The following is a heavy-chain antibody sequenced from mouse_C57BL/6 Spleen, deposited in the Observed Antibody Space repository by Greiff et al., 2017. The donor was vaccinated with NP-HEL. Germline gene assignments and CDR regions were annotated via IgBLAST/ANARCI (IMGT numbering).Heavy chain of an antibody. CDR3: TRRYGSSGYFDV. D-gene: IGHD1-1*01. CDR1: GYTFTSYW. CDR2: IYPGNSDT. Sequence: VQLQQSGTVLARPGASVKMSCKTSGYTFTSYWMHWVKQRPGQGLEWIGAIYPGNSDTSYNQKFKGKAKLTAVTSASTAYMELSSLTTEDSAVYYCTRRYGSSGYFDVWGTGTTVTVSA. V-gene: IGHV1-5*01. J-gene: IGHJ1*03.